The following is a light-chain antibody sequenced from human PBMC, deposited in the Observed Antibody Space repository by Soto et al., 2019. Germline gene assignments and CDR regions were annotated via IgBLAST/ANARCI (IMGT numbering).Light chain of an antibody. Sequence: DIQMTQSPSSLSASVGDRVTITCRASQGISNLLGWFQHKPGKAPKRLIYAASSLQGGDPTRFSGSGSGTEFTLTITGLQPEDFAAYYCLQHNTYPYTFGQGTKLEIK. CDR1: QGISNL. CDR2: AAS. J-gene: IGKJ2*01. CDR3: LQHNTYPYT. V-gene: IGKV1-17*01.